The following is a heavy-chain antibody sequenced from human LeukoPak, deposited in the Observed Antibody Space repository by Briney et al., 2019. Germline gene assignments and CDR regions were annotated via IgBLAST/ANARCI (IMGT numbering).Heavy chain of an antibody. CDR3: AKDLGEMATLFDY. Sequence: GGSLRLSCAASGFTFSSYAMSWVRQAPGKGLEWVSAISGSGDTTYYADSVKGRFTISGDNSKNTLYLQMNSLRAEDTAVYYCAKDLGEMATLFDYWGQGTLVTVSS. CDR1: GFTFSSYA. J-gene: IGHJ4*02. V-gene: IGHV3-23*01. D-gene: IGHD5-24*01. CDR2: ISGSGDTT.